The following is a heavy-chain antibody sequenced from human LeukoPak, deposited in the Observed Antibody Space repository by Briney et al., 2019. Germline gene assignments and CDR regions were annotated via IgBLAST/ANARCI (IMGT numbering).Heavy chain of an antibody. CDR1: GFTFSSYW. CDR3: ARDRPVTTYAFDI. Sequence: PGGSLRLSCAASGFTFSSYWMSWVRQAPGKGLEWVANIKQDGSEKYYVDSVKGRFTISRDNAKNSLYLQMNSLRAEDTAVYYCARDRPVTTYAFDIWGQGTMVTVSS. D-gene: IGHD4-17*01. V-gene: IGHV3-7*01. CDR2: IKQDGSEK. J-gene: IGHJ3*02.